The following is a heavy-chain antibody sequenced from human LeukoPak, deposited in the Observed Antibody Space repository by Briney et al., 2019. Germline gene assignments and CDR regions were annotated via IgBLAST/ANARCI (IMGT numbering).Heavy chain of an antibody. D-gene: IGHD2-2*01. V-gene: IGHV1-69*13. CDR2: IIPIFGTA. Sequence: ASVKVSCKASGGTFSSYAISWVRQAPGQGLEWMGGIIPIFGTANYAQEFQGRVTITADESTSTAYMELSSLRSEDTAVYYCARESEYQLGHDYWGQGTLVTVSS. J-gene: IGHJ4*02. CDR1: GGTFSSYA. CDR3: ARESEYQLGHDY.